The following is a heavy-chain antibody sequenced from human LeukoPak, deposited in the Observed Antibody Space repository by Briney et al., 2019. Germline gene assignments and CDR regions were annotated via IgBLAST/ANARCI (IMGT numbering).Heavy chain of an antibody. D-gene: IGHD2-15*01. CDR3: ARHRGTVVAATIDY. Sequence: SETLSLTCNVSGGSISSSSYYWGWIRQPPGKGLEWIGSIYYSGSTCYNPSLKSRVTISVDTSKNQFSLKLSSVTAADTAVYYCARHRGTVVAATIDYWGQGTLVTVSS. CDR2: IYYSGST. CDR1: GGSISSSSYY. J-gene: IGHJ4*02. V-gene: IGHV4-39*01.